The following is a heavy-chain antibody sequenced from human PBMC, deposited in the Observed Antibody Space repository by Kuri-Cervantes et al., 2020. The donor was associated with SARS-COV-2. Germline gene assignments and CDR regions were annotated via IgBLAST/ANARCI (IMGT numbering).Heavy chain of an antibody. CDR2: ISTDGTIT. CDR1: GITFSSHD. Sequence: GESLKISCVASGITFSSHDMSWVRQAPGKGLEWLAVISTDGTITHYADSVKGRFTISRDNSKSTLYLEMNSLRDEDTGVYYCAKETGAAGSSWMSYFDNWGLGTQVTVSS. CDR3: AKETGAAGSSWMSYFDN. V-gene: IGHV3-30*18. J-gene: IGHJ4*02. D-gene: IGHD6-13*01.